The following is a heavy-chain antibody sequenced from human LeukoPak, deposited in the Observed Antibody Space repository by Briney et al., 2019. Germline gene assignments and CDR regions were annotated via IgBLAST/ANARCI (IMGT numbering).Heavy chain of an antibody. D-gene: IGHD6-6*01. J-gene: IGHJ5*02. CDR2: INPNSGGT. CDR3: ARDLKSSSSEWFDP. Sequence: ASVKVSCKASGYTFTGYYMHWVRQAPGQGLEWTGWINPNSGGTNYAQKFQGRVTMTRDTSISTAYMELSRLRSDDTAVYYCARDLKSSSSEWFDPWGQGTLVTVSS. V-gene: IGHV1-2*02. CDR1: GYTFTGYY.